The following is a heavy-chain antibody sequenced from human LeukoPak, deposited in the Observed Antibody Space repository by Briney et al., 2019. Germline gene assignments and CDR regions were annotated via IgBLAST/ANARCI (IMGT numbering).Heavy chain of an antibody. D-gene: IGHD6-13*01. CDR2: IYYSGST. V-gene: IGHV4-59*08. J-gene: IGHJ5*02. CDR1: GGSISSYY. Sequence: SETLSLTCTVSGGSISSYYRSWIRQPPGKGLEWIGYIYYSGSTNYNPSLKSRVTISVDTSKNQFSLKLSSVTAADTAVYYCARHIRYSSSWYPGGWFDPWGQGTLVTVSS. CDR3: ARHIRYSSSWYPGGWFDP.